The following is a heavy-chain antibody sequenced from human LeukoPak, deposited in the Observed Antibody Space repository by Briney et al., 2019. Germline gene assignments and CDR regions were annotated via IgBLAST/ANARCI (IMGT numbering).Heavy chain of an antibody. Sequence: GGSLRLSCAASGFTFSSYAMHWVRQAPGKGLEWVAVISYDGSNKYYADSVKGRFTISRDNSKNTLYLQMNSLRAEDTAVYYCARGAWFDPWGQGTLVTVSS. V-gene: IGHV3-30*04. CDR1: GFTFSSYA. CDR2: ISYDGSNK. CDR3: ARGAWFDP. J-gene: IGHJ5*02.